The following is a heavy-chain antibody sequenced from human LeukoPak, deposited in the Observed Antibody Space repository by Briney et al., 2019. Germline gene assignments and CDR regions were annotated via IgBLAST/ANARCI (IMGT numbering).Heavy chain of an antibody. CDR3: ARAGYNLDAFDI. V-gene: IGHV3-21*01. CDR2: ISSSSSYI. J-gene: IGHJ3*02. D-gene: IGHD1-1*01. CDR1: GFTFSSYS. Sequence: GGSLRLSCAASGFTFSSYSMNWVRQAPGKGLEWVSSISSSSSYIYYAGSVKGRFTISRDNAKNSLYLQMNSLRAEDTAVYYCARAGYNLDAFDIWGQGTMVTVSS.